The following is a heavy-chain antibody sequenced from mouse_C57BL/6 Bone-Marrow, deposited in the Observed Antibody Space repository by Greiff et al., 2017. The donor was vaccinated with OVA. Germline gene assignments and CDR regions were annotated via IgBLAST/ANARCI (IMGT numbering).Heavy chain of an antibody. D-gene: IGHD2-4*01. CDR3: AREDTMMRYAMDY. CDR2: ISDGGSYT. CDR1: GFTFSSYA. V-gene: IGHV5-4*01. J-gene: IGHJ4*01. Sequence: DVQLVESGGGLVKPGGSLKLSCAASGFTFSSYAMSWVRQTPEKRLEWVATISDGGSYTYYPDNVKGRFTISRDNAKNNLYLQMSHLKSEDTAMYYCAREDTMMRYAMDYWGQGTSVTVSS.